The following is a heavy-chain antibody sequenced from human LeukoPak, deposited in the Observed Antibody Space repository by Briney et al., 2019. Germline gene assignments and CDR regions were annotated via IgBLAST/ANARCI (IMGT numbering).Heavy chain of an antibody. J-gene: IGHJ6*03. CDR1: GGSISSHY. V-gene: IGHV4-4*07. CDR3: ARDREYSSSLVYYYYMDV. Sequence: SETLSLTCTVSGGSISSHYWSWIRQPAGKGLEWIGRIYASGSTDYNPSLKSRVTMSVDTSKNQLSLKLSSVTAADTAVYYCARDREYSSSLVYYYYMDVWGKGTTVTVSS. CDR2: IYASGST. D-gene: IGHD6-6*01.